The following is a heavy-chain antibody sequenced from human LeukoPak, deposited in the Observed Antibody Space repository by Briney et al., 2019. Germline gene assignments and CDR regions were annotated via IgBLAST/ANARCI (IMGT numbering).Heavy chain of an antibody. V-gene: IGHV5-51*01. CDR1: GFTFTTSW. CDR2: IYPDDSET. Sequence: GESLKISCMTSGFTFTTSWIAWVRQMPGKGLEWMGIIYPDDSETRYSPSFQGQVSLSADKSISTAYLQWSSLKASDTAIYYCARTHQAAPLGYWGQGALVTVSS. J-gene: IGHJ4*02. CDR3: ARTHQAAPLGY. D-gene: IGHD6-6*01.